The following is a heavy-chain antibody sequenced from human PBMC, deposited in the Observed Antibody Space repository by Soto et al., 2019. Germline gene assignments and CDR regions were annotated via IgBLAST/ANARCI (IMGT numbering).Heavy chain of an antibody. Sequence: QVPLVQSGAEVKKPGSSVKVSCKASGGTFSSYDISWVRQAPGQGLEWMGGIIPIFGTANYAQKFQGRVTITADESTSTAYMELSSLRSEDTAGYYCASDGGRLGGSYDAFDIWGQGTMVTVSS. CDR2: IIPIFGTA. V-gene: IGHV1-69*12. CDR3: ASDGGRLGGSYDAFDI. CDR1: GGTFSSYD. J-gene: IGHJ3*02. D-gene: IGHD1-26*01.